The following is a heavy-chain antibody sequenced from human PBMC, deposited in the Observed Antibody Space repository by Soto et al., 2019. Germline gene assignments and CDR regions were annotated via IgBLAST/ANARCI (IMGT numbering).Heavy chain of an antibody. CDR1: GYTFTGYY. D-gene: IGHD6-13*01. J-gene: IGHJ4*02. V-gene: IGHV1-2*04. CDR3: ARGLEEQQLAGGAPGD. Sequence: QVQLVQSGAEVKKPGASVKVSCKASGYTFTGYYMHWVRQAPGQGLEWMGWINPNSGGTNYAQKFQGWVTMTRDTSISTAYRELGRLRSDDTAVYYCARGLEEQQLAGGAPGDWGQGTLVTVSS. CDR2: INPNSGGT.